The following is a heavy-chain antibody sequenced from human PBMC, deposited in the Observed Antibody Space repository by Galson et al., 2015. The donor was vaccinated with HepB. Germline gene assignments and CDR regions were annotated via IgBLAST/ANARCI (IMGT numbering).Heavy chain of an antibody. CDR2: IYSGGSK. CDR1: GFTVSGDY. J-gene: IGHJ6*02. CDR3: ARVRGGDEYYYYSAGMDV. V-gene: IGHV3-66*01. D-gene: IGHD3-16*01. Sequence: SLRLSCAASGFTVSGDYIAWVRQAPGKGLEWVSIIYSGGSKYYADSVEGGFTISRNISTNTVSLQMHSLSGEDTAIYYCARVRGGDEYYYYSAGMDVWGQGTPVAVSS.